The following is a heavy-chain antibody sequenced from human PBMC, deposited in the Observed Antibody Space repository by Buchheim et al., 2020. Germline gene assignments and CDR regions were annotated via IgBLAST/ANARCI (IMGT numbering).Heavy chain of an antibody. J-gene: IGHJ4*02. Sequence: QVQLQQWGAGLLKPSETLSLTCAVYGGSFSGYYWSWIRQPPGKGLEWIGEIKHSGSTSYNPSLKSRVTISGDTSKNPSSLKLSSVTPADPAVDYCARGDIAARLQFWGQGTL. CDR1: GGSFSGYY. CDR2: IKHSGST. V-gene: IGHV4-34*01. D-gene: IGHD6-6*01. CDR3: ARGDIAARLQF.